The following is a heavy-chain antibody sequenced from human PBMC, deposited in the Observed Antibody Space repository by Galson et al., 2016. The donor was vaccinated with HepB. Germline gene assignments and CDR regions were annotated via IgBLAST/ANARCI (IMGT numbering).Heavy chain of an antibody. V-gene: IGHV3-21*06. CDR2: ISSRNNK. CDR1: GFTFSTYS. J-gene: IGHJ4*02. CDR3: ARDNSGWSRNY. Sequence: SLRLSCAASGFTFSTYSMSWIRQAPGKGLEWVSSISSRNNKNQADLLKGRFTISRDNAKSSLYLQMNSLRAEDTAVYYCARDNSGWSRNYWGQGTLVTVSS. D-gene: IGHD6-19*01.